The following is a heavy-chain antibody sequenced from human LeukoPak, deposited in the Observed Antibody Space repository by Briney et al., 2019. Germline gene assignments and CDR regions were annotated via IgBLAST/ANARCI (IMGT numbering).Heavy chain of an antibody. J-gene: IGHJ4*02. V-gene: IGHV3-23*01. D-gene: IGHD3-22*01. CDR2: ISGSGGST. Sequence: GGSLRLSCAASGFTFSSYAMSWVRQAPGKGLEWVSAISGSGGSTYYADSVKGRFTISRDNPKNTLYLQMNSLRAEDTAVYYCARALNYYDSSGYYYVGYFDYWGQGTLVTVSS. CDR3: ARALNYYDSSGYYYVGYFDY. CDR1: GFTFSSYA.